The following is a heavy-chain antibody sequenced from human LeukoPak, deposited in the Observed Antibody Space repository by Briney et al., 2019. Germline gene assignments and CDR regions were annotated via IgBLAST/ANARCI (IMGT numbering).Heavy chain of an antibody. Sequence: GGSLRLSCAASGFAFSGDNMNWVRQAPGKGLEWVSFIGTSGSYIKYADSVKGRFTISRDNAKNSLYLQMNSLRAEDTAMYFCARDRAIDIRAYDIWGQGTMVTVTS. CDR2: IGTSGSYI. V-gene: IGHV3-21*01. CDR1: GFAFSGDN. CDR3: ARDRAIDIRAYDI. J-gene: IGHJ3*02. D-gene: IGHD5-12*01.